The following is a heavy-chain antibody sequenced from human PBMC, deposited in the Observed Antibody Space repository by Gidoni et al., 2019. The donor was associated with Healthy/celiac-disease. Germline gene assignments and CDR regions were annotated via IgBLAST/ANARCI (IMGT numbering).Heavy chain of an antibody. J-gene: IGHJ4*02. CDR1: GGSFSGYY. CDR2: INHSGST. CDR3: ARVLYSSGWSIRGGDDY. Sequence: QVQLQQWGAGLLKPSETLSLTCAVYGGSFSGYYWSWIRQPPGKGLEWIGEINHSGSTNYNPSLKSRVTISVDTSKNQFSLKLSSVTAADTAVYYCARVLYSSGWSIRGGDDYWGQGTLVTVSS. V-gene: IGHV4-34*01. D-gene: IGHD6-19*01.